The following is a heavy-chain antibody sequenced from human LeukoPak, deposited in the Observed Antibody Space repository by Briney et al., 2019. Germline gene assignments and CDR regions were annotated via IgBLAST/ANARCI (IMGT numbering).Heavy chain of an antibody. J-gene: IGHJ4*02. D-gene: IGHD6-13*01. V-gene: IGHV6-1*01. CDR2: TYYRSKWFN. CDR1: GDSVSSNTAS. Sequence: SQPLSLTCAISGDSVSSNTASCNWIRHSPSRGLEWLGRTYYRSKWFNDYALSVKSRITINPDTSKNQFSLQLNSVTPEDTAVYYCARVQAAASFDYWGQGTLVTVSS. CDR3: ARVQAAASFDY.